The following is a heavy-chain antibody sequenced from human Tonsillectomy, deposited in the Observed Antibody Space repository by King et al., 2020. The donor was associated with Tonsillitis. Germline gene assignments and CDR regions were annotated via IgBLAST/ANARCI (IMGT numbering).Heavy chain of an antibody. J-gene: IGHJ2*01. V-gene: IGHV4-4*07. D-gene: IGHD1-26*01. CDR3: ARHGIVGPIGYFDL. CDR2: IYTSGST. Sequence: VQLQESGPGLVKPSETLSLTCTVSGGSISTSYWSWIRQPAGKGLEWIGRIYTSGSTNYNPSLKNRVTMSVDTSKNQVSLKLSSVTAADTAVYHCARHGIVGPIGYFDLWGRGTLVTVSS. CDR1: GGSISTSY.